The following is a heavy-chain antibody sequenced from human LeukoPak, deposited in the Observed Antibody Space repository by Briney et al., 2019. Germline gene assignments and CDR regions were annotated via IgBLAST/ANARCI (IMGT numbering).Heavy chain of an antibody. CDR2: IYYSGST. CDR3: AARYYDSSGYLFPDDY. Sequence: PSETLSLTCAVSGGSISSYYWSWIRQPPEKGLEWIGYIYYSGSTNYNPSLKSRVTISVDTSKNQFSLTLSSVTAADTAVYYCAARYYDSSGYLFPDDYWGQGILGIV. D-gene: IGHD3-22*01. CDR1: GGSISSYY. J-gene: IGHJ4*02. V-gene: IGHV4-59*01.